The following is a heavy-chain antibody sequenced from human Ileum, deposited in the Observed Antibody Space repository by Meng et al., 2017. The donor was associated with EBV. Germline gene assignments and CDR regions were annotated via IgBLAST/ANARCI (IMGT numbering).Heavy chain of an antibody. J-gene: IGHJ4*02. D-gene: IGHD3-10*01. V-gene: IGHV1-2*06. CDR3: ARDQYYASGTKDY. Sequence: VQRVQSGAEVKTPGAAVKVSCKASGYTFTGYYIHWVRQAPGQGLEWMGRINGNSGGTDYARKFRGRVTMTRDTSISTAYMELSGLRSDDTAIYYCARDQYYASGTKDYWGQGTLVHRLL. CDR1: GYTFTGYY. CDR2: INGNSGGT.